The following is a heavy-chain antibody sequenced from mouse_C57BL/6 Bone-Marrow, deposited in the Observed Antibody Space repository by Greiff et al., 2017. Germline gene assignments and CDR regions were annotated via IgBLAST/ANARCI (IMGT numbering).Heavy chain of an antibody. D-gene: IGHD2-4*01. CDR3: ARYDYGIWYFDV. J-gene: IGHJ1*03. V-gene: IGHV5-4*01. CDR2: ISDGGSYT. Sequence: DVHLVESGGGLVKPGGSLKLSCAASGFTFSSYAMSWVRQTPEKRLEWVATISDGGSYTYYPDNVKGRFTISRDNAKNNLYLQMSHLQSEDTAMYYCARYDYGIWYFDVWGTGTTVTVSS. CDR1: GFTFSSYA.